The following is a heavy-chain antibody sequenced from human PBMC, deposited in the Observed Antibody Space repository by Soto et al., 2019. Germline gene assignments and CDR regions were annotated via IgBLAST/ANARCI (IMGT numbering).Heavy chain of an antibody. CDR3: ARGDIVVVVDATPGGWFDP. J-gene: IGHJ5*02. V-gene: IGHV1-69*01. CDR2: IIPIFGTA. Sequence: QVHLVQSGAEVKKPGSSVKGSCKASGGTFSSYAISWVRQTHGHGLEWMGGIIPIFGTANYAQKFQGRVTITADESTSTAYMELSSLRSEDTAVYYCARGDIVVVVDATPGGWFDPWGQGTLGTVSS. CDR1: GGTFSSYA. D-gene: IGHD2-15*01.